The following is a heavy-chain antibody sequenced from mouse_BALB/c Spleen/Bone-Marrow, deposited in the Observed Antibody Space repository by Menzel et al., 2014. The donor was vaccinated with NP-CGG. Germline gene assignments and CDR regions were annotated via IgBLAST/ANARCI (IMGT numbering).Heavy chain of an antibody. Sequence: VQLQQSGAELARPGASVKMSCQASGYTFTRYTMHWEKQRPGQGLEWIGYINPSSAYTNYNQKFKDKATLTADKSSSTDYMQLSSLTSEDSAVYYCTMRYYAMDYWGQGTSGTVSS. J-gene: IGHJ4*01. CDR3: TMRYYAMDY. CDR1: GYTFTRYT. V-gene: IGHV1-4*01. CDR2: INPSSAYT.